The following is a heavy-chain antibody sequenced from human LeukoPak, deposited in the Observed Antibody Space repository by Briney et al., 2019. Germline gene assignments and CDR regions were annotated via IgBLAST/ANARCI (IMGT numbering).Heavy chain of an antibody. CDR3: ARHQLSSSSWYGY. D-gene: IGHD6-13*01. J-gene: IGHJ4*02. CDR1: GGSISSGDYY. V-gene: IGHV4-61*08. Sequence: PSETLSLTCTVSGGSISSGDYYWSWIRQPPGKGLEWIGYIYYSGSTNYNPSLKSRVTISVDTSKNQFSLKLSSVTAADTAVYYCARHQLSSSSWYGYWGQGTLVTVSS. CDR2: IYYSGST.